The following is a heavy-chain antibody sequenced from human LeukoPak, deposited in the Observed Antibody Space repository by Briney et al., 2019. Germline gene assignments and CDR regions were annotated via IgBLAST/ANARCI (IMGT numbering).Heavy chain of an antibody. CDR1: GGSFSGYY. CDR2: INHSGST. J-gene: IGHJ4*02. D-gene: IGHD3-9*01. CDR3: ARGGYDILPGYYPFDY. V-gene: IGHV4-34*01. Sequence: PSETLSLTCAVYGGSFSGYYWSWIRQPPGKGLEWIGEINHSGSTNYNPSLKRRVTISVATSKNQFSLKLSPVTAADTAVYYCARGGYDILPGYYPFDYWGQGTLVTVSS.